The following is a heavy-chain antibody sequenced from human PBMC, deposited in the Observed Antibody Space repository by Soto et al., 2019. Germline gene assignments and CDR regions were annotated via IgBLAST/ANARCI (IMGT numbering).Heavy chain of an antibody. Sequence: EVQLVESGGDLVQPGGSLRLSCAASGFTFSGYWMSWVRQAPGKGLEWVANINKDGSEKYYVDSVRGRFTISRDNAKNSLYLQINSLRAEDAAVYYCARDKGPGPTTEFDSWGLGTLVTVSA. CDR1: GFTFSGYW. CDR3: ARDKGPGPTTEFDS. V-gene: IGHV3-7*01. J-gene: IGHJ4*02. D-gene: IGHD4-17*01. CDR2: INKDGSEK.